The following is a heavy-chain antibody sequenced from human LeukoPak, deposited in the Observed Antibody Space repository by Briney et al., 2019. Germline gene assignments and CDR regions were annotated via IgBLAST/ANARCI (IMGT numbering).Heavy chain of an antibody. Sequence: ASVKVSCKASGGTFSSYVINWVRQAPGQGLEWMGWINTNTGNPTYAQGFTGRFVFSLDTSTSTAYLQISSLKAEDTAVYYCARGGWIRISGGDYWGQGTLVTVSS. CDR1: GGTFSSYV. CDR2: INTNTGNP. J-gene: IGHJ4*02. D-gene: IGHD3-16*01. CDR3: ARGGWIRISGGDY. V-gene: IGHV7-4-1*02.